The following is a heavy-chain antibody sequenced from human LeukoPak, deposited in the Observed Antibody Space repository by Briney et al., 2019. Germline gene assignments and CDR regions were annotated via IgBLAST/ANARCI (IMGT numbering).Heavy chain of an antibody. CDR2: FYYSGST. J-gene: IGHJ5*02. D-gene: IGHD1-1*01. CDR3: ASARGYSFGTSWFDP. Sequence: KPSETLSLTCTVSGGSISSRSYFWGWIRQPPGKGLECIVSFYYSGSTYYNPSLKSRVTISADTSKNQFSLKLSSVTAADTAVYYCASARGYSFGTSWFDPWGQGTLVTVSS. V-gene: IGHV4-39*01. CDR1: GGSISSRSYF.